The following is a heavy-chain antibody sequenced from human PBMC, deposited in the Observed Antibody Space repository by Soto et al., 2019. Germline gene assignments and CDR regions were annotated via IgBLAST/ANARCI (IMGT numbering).Heavy chain of an antibody. CDR3: VRERGLSSFYGMDV. V-gene: IGHV3-21*02. J-gene: IGHJ6*02. D-gene: IGHD3-10*01. CDR1: GFTLTTYT. Sequence: EVQLVESGGGLVKPGGSLRLSCEASGFTLTTYTMNWVRQASGMGLEWVSSITSSSGHIYYADSVKGRFTISRDNARNSLYLQMNSLRAEDTAVYYCVRERGLSSFYGMDVWGQGTTVTVSS. CDR2: ITSSSGHI.